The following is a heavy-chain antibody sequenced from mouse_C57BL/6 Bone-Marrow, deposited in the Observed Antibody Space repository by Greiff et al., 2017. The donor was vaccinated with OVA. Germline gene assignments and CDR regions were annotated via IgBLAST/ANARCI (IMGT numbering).Heavy chain of an antibody. V-gene: IGHV1-19*01. D-gene: IGHD4-1*01. Sequence: VQLKESGPVLVKPGASVKMSCKASGYTFTDYYMNWVKQSHGKSLEWIGVINPYNGGTSYNQKFKGKATLTVDKSSSTAYMELNSLTSEDSAVYYCARLGRRYAMDYWGQGTSVTVSS. CDR2: INPYNGGT. J-gene: IGHJ4*01. CDR3: ARLGRRYAMDY. CDR1: GYTFTDYY.